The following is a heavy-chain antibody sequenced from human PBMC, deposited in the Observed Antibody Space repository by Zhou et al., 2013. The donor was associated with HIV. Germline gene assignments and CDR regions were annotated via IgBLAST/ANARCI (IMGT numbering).Heavy chain of an antibody. CDR3: ARSLGYCSSTSCYGGFDY. V-gene: IGHV1-8*01. CDR2: LNPNSGYT. D-gene: IGHD2-2*01. CDR1: GYTFTSND. Sequence: QVQLVQSGAEMKKPGASMKVSCKASGYTFTSNDINWVRQTRGQGLEWMGWLNPNSGYTVYVQKFQGRVSMTADTSTSTAYMEVSGLTSEDTAVYYCARSLGYCSSTSCYGGFDYWGQGTLVTVSS. J-gene: IGHJ4*02.